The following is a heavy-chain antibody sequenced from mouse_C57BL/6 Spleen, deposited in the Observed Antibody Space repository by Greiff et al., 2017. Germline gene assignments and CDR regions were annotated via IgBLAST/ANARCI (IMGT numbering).Heavy chain of an antibody. D-gene: IGHD4-1*01. CDR2: ISDGGSYT. V-gene: IGHV5-4*01. Sequence: EVMLVESGGGLVKPGGSLKLSCAASGFTFSSYAMSWVRQTPDKRLEWVATISDGGSYTYYPDNVTGRFTISRDNAKNNRYLQMSHLKSEDTAMYYGARELGRYFDDWGTGTTVTVSS. J-gene: IGHJ1*03. CDR1: GFTFSSYA. CDR3: ARELGRYFDD.